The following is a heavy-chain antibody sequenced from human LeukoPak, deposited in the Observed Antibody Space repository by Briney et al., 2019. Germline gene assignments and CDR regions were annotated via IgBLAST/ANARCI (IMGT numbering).Heavy chain of an antibody. V-gene: IGHV3-66*02. CDR1: GFTVSSNY. J-gene: IGHJ4*02. D-gene: IGHD6-19*01. CDR3: ARGSTRIAVAVV. Sequence: GGSLRLSCAASGFTVSSNYMSWVRQAPEKGLEWVSVIYSGGSTYYADSVKGRFTISRDNSKNTLYLQMNSLRAEDTAVYYCARGSTRIAVAVVWGQGTLVTVSS. CDR2: IYSGGST.